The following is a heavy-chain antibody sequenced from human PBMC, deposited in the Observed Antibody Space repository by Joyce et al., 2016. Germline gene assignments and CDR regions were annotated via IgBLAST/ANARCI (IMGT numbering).Heavy chain of an antibody. CDR2: ISRSSSNI. CDR3: ATSRSSTGWYPYFFDS. Sequence: EVQLVESGGALVQPGRSLRLSCAASGVTFSSENMNWVRQAPGKGLEWLSYISRSSSNIHYADSVKGRFTSSRDDAKSSLYLQMNSLRVEDTAIYYCATSRSSTGWYPYFFDSWGQGTLVTVSS. CDR1: GVTFSSEN. D-gene: IGHD6-19*01. V-gene: IGHV3-48*04. J-gene: IGHJ4*02.